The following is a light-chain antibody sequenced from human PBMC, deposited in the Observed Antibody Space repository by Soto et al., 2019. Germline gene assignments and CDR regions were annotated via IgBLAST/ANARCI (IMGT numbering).Light chain of an antibody. V-gene: IGKV3-20*01. CDR3: QQYTDWPIT. J-gene: IGKJ5*01. Sequence: EIVLTQSPGTLSFSPGETASLSFGASQTIRNNYLAWYQQRPGQAPRLLIYAASTRATAVPDRFSGSGSGTDFTLTITSLQSDHFAVYFCQQYTDWPITFGQGTRLEIK. CDR2: AAS. CDR1: QTIRNNY.